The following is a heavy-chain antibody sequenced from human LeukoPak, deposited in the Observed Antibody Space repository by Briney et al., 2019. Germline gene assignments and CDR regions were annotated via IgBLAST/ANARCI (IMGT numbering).Heavy chain of an antibody. CDR3: ARNDALGDNALDI. CDR2: ILNDGSQE. V-gene: IGHV3-33*01. CDR1: GFTFSSYA. D-gene: IGHD3-16*01. J-gene: IGHJ3*02. Sequence: GRSLRLSCAASGFTFSSYASNGSRRAQARGWKWVAVILNDGSQEKYADSVKGRFTISRDNSKNTLFLQMNSLRAEDTAVYYCARNDALGDNALDIWGQGTMVTVSS.